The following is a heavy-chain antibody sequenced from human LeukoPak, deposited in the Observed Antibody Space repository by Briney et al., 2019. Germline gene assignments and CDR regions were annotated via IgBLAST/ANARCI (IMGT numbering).Heavy chain of an antibody. J-gene: IGHJ5*02. CDR2: INPRGTAT. D-gene: IGHD3-10*01. CDR1: GYSFTSHY. CDR3: ARDTSGGDYAWSFDP. Sequence: ASVKVSCKASGYSFTSHYMHWVRQAPGQGLEWMGLINPRGTATRYAESFQGRLTLTRDLSTSTDYMELSSLRSDDTAVYFCARDTSGGDYAWSFDPWGQGTLVTVAS. V-gene: IGHV1-46*01.